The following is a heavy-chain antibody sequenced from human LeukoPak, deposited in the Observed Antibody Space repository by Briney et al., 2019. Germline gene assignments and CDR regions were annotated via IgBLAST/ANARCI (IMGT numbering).Heavy chain of an antibody. Sequence: PGGSLRLSCAASGLTFSSYAMSWVRQAPGKGLEWVSAISGSGGSTYYADSVKGRFTISRDNSKNTLYLQMNSLRAEDTAVYYCAKGNYDFWSGYYQSNYYYYGMDVWGQGTTVTVSS. D-gene: IGHD3-3*01. V-gene: IGHV3-23*01. J-gene: IGHJ6*02. CDR3: AKGNYDFWSGYYQSNYYYYGMDV. CDR2: ISGSGGST. CDR1: GLTFSSYA.